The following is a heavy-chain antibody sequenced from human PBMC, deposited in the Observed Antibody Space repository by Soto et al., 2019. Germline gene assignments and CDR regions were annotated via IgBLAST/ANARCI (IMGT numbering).Heavy chain of an antibody. D-gene: IGHD6-19*01. V-gene: IGHV3-30*18. CDR2: ISSDGSYK. CDR1: GFTFSSNA. CDR3: AKTPPVAGYNHFAS. Sequence: QVQLVESGGGVVQPGRSLRLSCQASGFTFSSNAMHWVRQAPGKGLEWVAFISSDGSYKFFADSVKGRFTISRDNSKNTLFLEMNSLGAEDTALYFCAKTPPVAGYNHFASWGQGALVTVSS. J-gene: IGHJ4*02.